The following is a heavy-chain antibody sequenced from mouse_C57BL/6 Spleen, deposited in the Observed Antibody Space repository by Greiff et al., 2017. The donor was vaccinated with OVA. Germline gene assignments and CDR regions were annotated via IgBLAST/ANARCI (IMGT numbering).Heavy chain of an antibody. CDR3: TTHYGSRDY. D-gene: IGHD1-1*01. Sequence: VQLQQSGAELVRPGASVKLSCTASGFTFNDYSMHWVKQRPEQGLEWIGRLDPEDGDTEYAPKFQGKATMTADTSSNTAFLQLSSLTSEDTAVYYCTTHYGSRDYWGQGTTVTVSS. CDR2: LDPEDGDT. V-gene: IGHV14-1*01. J-gene: IGHJ2*01. CDR1: GFTFNDYS.